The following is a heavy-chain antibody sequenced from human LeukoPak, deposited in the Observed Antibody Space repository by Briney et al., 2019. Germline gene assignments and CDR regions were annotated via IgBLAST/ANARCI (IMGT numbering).Heavy chain of an antibody. J-gene: IGHJ5*02. CDR1: GGTFSSYA. CDR3: ASHPLLSSIAAPWFDP. CDR2: IIPIFGTA. Sequence: ASVKVSCKASGGTFSSYAISWVRQAPGQGLEGMGGIIPIFGTANYAQKFQGRVTITADKSTSTAYMELSSLRSEDTAVYYCASHPLLSSIAAPWFDPWGQGTLVTVSS. D-gene: IGHD6-6*01. V-gene: IGHV1-69*06.